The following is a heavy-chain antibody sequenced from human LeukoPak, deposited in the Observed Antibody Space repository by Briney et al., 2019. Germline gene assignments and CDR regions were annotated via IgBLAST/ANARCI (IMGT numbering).Heavy chain of an antibody. CDR3: ARQGGGFWYFDL. D-gene: IGHD6-25*01. J-gene: IGHJ2*01. CDR2: IYYSGST. CDR1: GGSISSYY. V-gene: IGHV4-59*08. Sequence: PSETLSLTCTVSGGSISSYYWSWIRQPPGKGLEWIGYIYYSGSTNYNPSLKSRVTISVDTSKNQFSLKLSSVTAADTAVYYCARQGGGFWYFDLWGHGTLVTVSS.